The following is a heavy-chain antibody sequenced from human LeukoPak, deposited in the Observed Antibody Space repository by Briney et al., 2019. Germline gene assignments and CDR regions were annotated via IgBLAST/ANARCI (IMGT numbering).Heavy chain of an antibody. D-gene: IGHD4-17*01. CDR1: GFTFSSYG. J-gene: IGHJ4*02. V-gene: IGHV3-30*18. CDR2: ISYDGSYK. Sequence: PGGSLRLSCAASGFTFSSYGMHWVRQAPGKGLEWVAVISYDGSYKYYADSVKGRFTISRDNSKNTLYLQMNSLRAEDTAVYYCAKVGDYGDYAPDYWGQGTLVTVSS. CDR3: AKVGDYGDYAPDY.